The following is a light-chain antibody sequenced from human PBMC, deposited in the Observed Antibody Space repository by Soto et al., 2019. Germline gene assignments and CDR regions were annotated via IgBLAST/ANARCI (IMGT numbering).Light chain of an antibody. V-gene: IGLV2-23*02. Sequence: QSVLTQPASVSGSPGQSITISCTGTSSDVGSYNLVSWYQHHPGKAPKLLISEVSKRPSGVSNRFSGSKSGNTASLTISGLQAEDYADYYCCSDAGRFYVFGPGTQLTVL. J-gene: IGLJ1*01. CDR1: SSDVGSYNL. CDR3: CSDAGRFYV. CDR2: EVS.